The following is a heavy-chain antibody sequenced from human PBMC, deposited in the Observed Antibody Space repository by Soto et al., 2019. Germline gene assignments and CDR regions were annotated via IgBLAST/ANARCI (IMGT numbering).Heavy chain of an antibody. Sequence: KVSCKVSGYTLTELSMHWVRQMPGKGLEWMGIIYPGDSDTRYSPSFQGQVTISADKSISTAYLQWSSLKASDTAMYYCARHAGDAYYYYYYMDAWGKGTTVTVSS. J-gene: IGHJ6*03. CDR1: GYTLTELS. V-gene: IGHV5-51*01. CDR2: IYPGDSDT. D-gene: IGHD7-27*01. CDR3: ARHAGDAYYYYYYMDA.